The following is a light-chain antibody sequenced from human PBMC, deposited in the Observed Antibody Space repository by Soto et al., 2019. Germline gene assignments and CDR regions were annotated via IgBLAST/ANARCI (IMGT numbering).Light chain of an antibody. J-gene: IGKJ1*01. Sequence: DIQMTQSPSTLSVSVGDRVTITCRASQTISSWLAWYQQKKGKAPKLLIYKASTLKSGVPSRLRGSGYGTELTITISSMQHDDFETYYCQHYNSYSEAFGQGTKVDIK. CDR2: KAS. V-gene: IGKV1-5*03. CDR3: QHYNSYSEA. CDR1: QTISSW.